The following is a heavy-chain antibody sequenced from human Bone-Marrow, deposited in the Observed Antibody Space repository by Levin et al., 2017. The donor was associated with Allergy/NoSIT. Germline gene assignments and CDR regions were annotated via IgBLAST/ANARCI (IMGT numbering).Heavy chain of an antibody. V-gene: IGHV1-46*01. CDR2: INPSGGST. CDR3: ARVWCSGGSCSTFFDY. D-gene: IGHD2-15*01. Sequence: ASVKVSCKGSRYTFTSYHMHWVRQAPGQGLEWMGIINPSGGSTSYAQKFQGRVTMTRDTSTSTVYMELSSLRSEDTALYYCARVWCSGGSCSTFFDYWGQGTLVTVSS. J-gene: IGHJ4*02. CDR1: RYTFTSYH.